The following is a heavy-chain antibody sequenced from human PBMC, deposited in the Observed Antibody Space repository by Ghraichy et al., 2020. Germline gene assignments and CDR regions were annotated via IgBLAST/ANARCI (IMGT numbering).Heavy chain of an antibody. D-gene: IGHD2-8*01. V-gene: IGHV3-48*01. CDR1: GFTFSSFT. CDR3: ARQYCANGACSFDS. J-gene: IGHJ4*02. CDR2: ISHSSSNT. Sequence: GGSLRLSCAASGFTFSSFTMNWVRQAPGKGLEWVSYISHSSSNTLYADSVKGRFTIARDNVKNSLYLQMNSLRAEDTAVYYCARQYCANGACSFDSWGQGTLVTVSS.